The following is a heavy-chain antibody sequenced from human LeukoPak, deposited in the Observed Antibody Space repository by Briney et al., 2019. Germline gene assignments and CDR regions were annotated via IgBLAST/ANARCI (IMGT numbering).Heavy chain of an antibody. CDR1: GYTFTSYG. V-gene: IGHV1-18*01. Sequence: ASVKVSCKASGYTFTSYGISWVRQAPGQGLEWMGWISAYNGNTNYAQKLQGRVTMTTDTSTSTAYMELSSLRSEDTAVYYCATEVSDTIFGVVLRHWFDPWGQGTLVTVSS. CDR3: ATEVSDTIFGVVLRHWFDP. CDR2: ISAYNGNT. D-gene: IGHD3-3*01. J-gene: IGHJ5*02.